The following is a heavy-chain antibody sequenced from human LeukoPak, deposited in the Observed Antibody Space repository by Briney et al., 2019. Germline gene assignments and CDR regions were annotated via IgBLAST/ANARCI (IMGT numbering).Heavy chain of an antibody. J-gene: IGHJ4*02. D-gene: IGHD3-10*01. CDR2: ISFDGSKK. CDR1: GFTFSSYA. V-gene: IGHV3-30*04. Sequence: GGSLRLSCAASGFTFSSYAMHWVRQAPGKGLERVTMISFDGSKKYYEDSVKGRFTISRDNSKNTLYLDMNSLRAEDTAVYYCARYYGSGANDYWGQGTLVTVSS. CDR3: ARYYGSGANDY.